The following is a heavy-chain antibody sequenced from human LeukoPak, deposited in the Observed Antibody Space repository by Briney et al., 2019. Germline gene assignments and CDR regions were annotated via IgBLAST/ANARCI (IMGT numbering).Heavy chain of an antibody. Sequence: SETLSLTCTVSGGSISRSSYYWGWIRQPPGKGLEWIGSIYYSGSTYYNPSLESRVTISVDTSKNQFSLKLSSVTAADTAVYYCARDVGSSGLNWFDPWGQGTLVTVSS. CDR2: IYYSGST. D-gene: IGHD3-22*01. V-gene: IGHV4-39*07. J-gene: IGHJ5*02. CDR1: GGSISRSSYY. CDR3: ARDVGSSGLNWFDP.